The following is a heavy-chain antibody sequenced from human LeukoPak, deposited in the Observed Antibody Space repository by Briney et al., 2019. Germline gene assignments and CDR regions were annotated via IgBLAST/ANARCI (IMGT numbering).Heavy chain of an antibody. CDR1: GGSISSYY. CDR2: IYYSGST. V-gene: IGHV4-59*01. Sequence: SETLSLTCTVSGGSISSYYWSWIRQPPGKGLEWIGYIYYSGSTNYNPSLKSRVTISVDTSKNQFSLKLSSVTAADAAVYYCARDPGCSSTSCYYYYYGMDVWGQGTTVTVSS. CDR3: ARDPGCSSTSCYYYYYGMDV. D-gene: IGHD2-2*01. J-gene: IGHJ6*02.